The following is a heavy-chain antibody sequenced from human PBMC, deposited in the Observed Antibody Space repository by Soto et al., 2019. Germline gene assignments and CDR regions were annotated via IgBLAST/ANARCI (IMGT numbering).Heavy chain of an antibody. V-gene: IGHV3-33*01. J-gene: IGHJ4*02. D-gene: IGHD2-15*01. CDR1: GFTFSSYG. CDR2: IWYDGSNK. Sequence: QVQLVESGGGVVQPGRSLRLSCAASGFTFSSYGMHWVRQAPGKGLEWVAVIWYDGSNKYYADSVKGRFTISRDNAKNTLYMQIESVRAEDTAVYYCARAVAIGYCSGGSCYFDYSGQGTLVTVSS. CDR3: ARAVAIGYCSGGSCYFDY.